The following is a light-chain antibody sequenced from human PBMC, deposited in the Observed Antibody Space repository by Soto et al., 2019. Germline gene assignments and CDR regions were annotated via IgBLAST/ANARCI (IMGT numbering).Light chain of an antibody. CDR3: CSYAGRTSFV. CDR1: SSDVGNYNL. J-gene: IGLJ3*02. V-gene: IGLV2-23*03. Sequence: QSVLTQPASVSGSPGQSITISCTGTSSDVGNYNLVSWYHQPPDKVPQLIIYEGSKRPSGVSNRFSGSKSDNTASLTISGLQAGDEADYYCCSYAGRTSFVFGGGTKVTVL. CDR2: EGS.